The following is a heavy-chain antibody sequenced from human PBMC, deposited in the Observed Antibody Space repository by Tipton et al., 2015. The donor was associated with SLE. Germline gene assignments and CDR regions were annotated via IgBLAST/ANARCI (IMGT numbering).Heavy chain of an antibody. CDR1: GGSISSGSYY. D-gene: IGHD6-19*01. CDR2: IYLSGST. V-gene: IGHV4-61*02. Sequence: LRLSCTVSGGSISSGSYYWSWIQQPAGKGLEWIGRIYLSGSTNYNPSLKSRVTISVDTSKNEFPLKLTSVTAADTAVYYCASSQWPATFDYWGQGTLVTVSS. CDR3: ASSQWPATFDY. J-gene: IGHJ4*02.